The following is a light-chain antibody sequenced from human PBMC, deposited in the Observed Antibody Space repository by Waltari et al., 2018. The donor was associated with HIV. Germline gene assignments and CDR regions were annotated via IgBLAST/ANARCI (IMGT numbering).Light chain of an antibody. Sequence: SYELTQPPSVSVSPGQTARITCSGDVLAKKNMLGGSSRSQARPPVLVIYKDSERPSGIPERFSGSSLGTTVTLTISGAQVEDEADYYCYSAADNNLGVFGGGTKLTVL. V-gene: IGLV3-27*01. J-gene: IGLJ3*02. CDR1: VLAKKN. CDR2: KDS. CDR3: YSAADNNLGV.